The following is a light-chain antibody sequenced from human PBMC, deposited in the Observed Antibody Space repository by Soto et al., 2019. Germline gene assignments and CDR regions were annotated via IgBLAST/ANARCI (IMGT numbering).Light chain of an antibody. CDR1: QSVTNY. CDR2: AAS. Sequence: EIVLTQSPATLSLSPGERATLSCRASQSVTNYLAWYQQKPGQAPRLLIYAASNRATGIPARFSGGGSRADFTLTISSLETEDFVVYYCQQRSNWPFTFGPVTKVDI. V-gene: IGKV3-11*01. CDR3: QQRSNWPFT. J-gene: IGKJ3*01.